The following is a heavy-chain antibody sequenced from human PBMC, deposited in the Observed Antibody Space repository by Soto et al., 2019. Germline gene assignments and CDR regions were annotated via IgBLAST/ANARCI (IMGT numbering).Heavy chain of an antibody. J-gene: IGHJ4*02. CDR2: INAGNGNT. CDR1: GYTFTNYA. D-gene: IGHD6-19*01. V-gene: IGHV1-3*01. Sequence: ASVKVSCKASGYTFTNYAMHWVRQAPGQRLEWMGWINAGNGNTKYSQKFQGRVTITRDTSASTAYMELSSLRSEDTAVYYCARPARSAWYGAFDYWGQGALVTVSS. CDR3: ARPARSAWYGAFDY.